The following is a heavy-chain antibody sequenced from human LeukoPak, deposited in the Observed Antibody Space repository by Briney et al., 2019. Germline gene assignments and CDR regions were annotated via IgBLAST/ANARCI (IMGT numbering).Heavy chain of an antibody. CDR3: ARGRVTYDY. Sequence: GGSLRLSCAASGFTFSSYEMHWVRHAPGKALEWVSYISSSGTTIYYADSVKGRFTISRDNAKNSLYLQMNSLRAEDTAVYYCARGRVTYDYWGQGTLVIVSS. CDR1: GFTFSSYE. J-gene: IGHJ4*02. CDR2: ISSSGTTI. V-gene: IGHV3-48*03. D-gene: IGHD3-16*01.